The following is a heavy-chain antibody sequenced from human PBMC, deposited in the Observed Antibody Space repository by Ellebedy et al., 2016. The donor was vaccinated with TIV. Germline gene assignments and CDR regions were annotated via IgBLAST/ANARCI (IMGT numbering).Heavy chain of an antibody. CDR2: MNPNSGGT. V-gene: IGHV1-2*04. CDR3: ARGHSSSWYWGGFDY. CDR1: GYTFTSYD. D-gene: IGHD6-13*01. Sequence: AASVKVSCKASGYTFTSYDINWVRQATGQGLEWMGWMNPNSGGTNYAQKFQGWVTMTRDTSISTAYMELSRLRSDDTAVYYCARGHSSSWYWGGFDYWGQGTLVTVSS. J-gene: IGHJ4*02.